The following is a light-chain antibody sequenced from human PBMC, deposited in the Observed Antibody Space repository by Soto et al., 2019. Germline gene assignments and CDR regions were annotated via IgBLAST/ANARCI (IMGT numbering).Light chain of an antibody. CDR1: QSVSSSY. CDR3: QQYGSSPPVT. V-gene: IGKV3-20*01. J-gene: IGKJ5*01. CDR2: VET. Sequence: EIVLTRSPGTLSLSPGERATLSCRASQSVSSSYLAWYQQKPGQAPRLLIYVETGRATGIPDRFCGSGSGTNFTLTISRLEPEDFPVSYCQQYGSSPPVTFGQATRLEIK.